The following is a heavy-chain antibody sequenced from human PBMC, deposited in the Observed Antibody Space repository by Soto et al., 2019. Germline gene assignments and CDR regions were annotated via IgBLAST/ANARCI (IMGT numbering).Heavy chain of an antibody. Sequence: QVQLQESGPGLVKPSQTLSLTCTVSGDSISSGDNYWSWIRQPPGKGLEWIGCIYNSGSTYYNPSLKSRVTISVDMSKNQFSLKVTSVTAADTAVYYCARGAPYCGGDCYLYWGQGTLVTVSS. J-gene: IGHJ4*02. V-gene: IGHV4-30-4*01. D-gene: IGHD2-21*02. CDR1: GDSISSGDNY. CDR3: ARGAPYCGGDCYLY. CDR2: IYNSGST.